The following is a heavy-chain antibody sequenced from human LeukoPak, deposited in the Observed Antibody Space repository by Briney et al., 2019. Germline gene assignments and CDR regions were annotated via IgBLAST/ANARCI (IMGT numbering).Heavy chain of an antibody. J-gene: IGHJ4*02. Sequence: GGSLRLSCAASGFTFSDYWMNWVRQAPGKGLEGISYISSSSSTIYYAESVKGRFTISRDNAKNSLYLQMNSLRAEDTAVYYCARSATHSGSPFGYFDYWGQGTLVTVSS. D-gene: IGHD1-26*01. CDR1: GFTFSDYW. V-gene: IGHV3-48*04. CDR2: ISSSSSTI. CDR3: ARSATHSGSPFGYFDY.